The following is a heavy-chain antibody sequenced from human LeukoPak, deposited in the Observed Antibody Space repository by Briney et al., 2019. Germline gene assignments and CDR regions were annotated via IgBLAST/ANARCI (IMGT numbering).Heavy chain of an antibody. V-gene: IGHV3-30*02. J-gene: IGHJ4*02. Sequence: PGGSLRLSCAAPGFTFSSYGMHCVRQAPGKGLEWVAFIRYDGSNKYYADSVKSRFTISRDNSKNTLYLQMNSLRAEDTAVYYCAKDRSGSYYRFDYWGQGTLVTVSS. D-gene: IGHD1-26*01. CDR2: IRYDGSNK. CDR3: AKDRSGSYYRFDY. CDR1: GFTFSSYG.